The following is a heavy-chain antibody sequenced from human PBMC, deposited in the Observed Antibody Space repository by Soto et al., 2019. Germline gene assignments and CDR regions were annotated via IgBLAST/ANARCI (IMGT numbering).Heavy chain of an antibody. CDR3: ARDSVIAAAGYNWFDP. J-gene: IGHJ5*02. D-gene: IGHD6-13*01. CDR2: IYYSGST. V-gene: IGHV4-59*01. Sequence: ETLSLTCTVSGGSISSYYWSWIRQPPGKGLEWIGYIYYSGSTNYNPSLKSRVTISVDTSKNQFSLKLSSVTAADTAVYYCARDSVIAAAGYNWFDPPGQGTLVTLPS. CDR1: GGSISSYY.